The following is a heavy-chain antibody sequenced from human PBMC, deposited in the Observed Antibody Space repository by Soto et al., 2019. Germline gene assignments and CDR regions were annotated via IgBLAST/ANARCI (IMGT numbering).Heavy chain of an antibody. CDR3: TRVLEGSGSTASY. V-gene: IGHV3-15*07. D-gene: IGHD3-10*01. Sequence: EVQLVESGGGLVKPGGSLRLSCAASGFTFTYVWMNWVRQAPGKGLEWVGRIKSKTDGGTTDYAAPVKGRFTISREDSKNTLYLQMNSLKTEDTAVYYCTRVLEGSGSTASYWGQGTLVTVSS. CDR2: IKSKTDGGTT. CDR1: GFTFTYVW. J-gene: IGHJ4*02.